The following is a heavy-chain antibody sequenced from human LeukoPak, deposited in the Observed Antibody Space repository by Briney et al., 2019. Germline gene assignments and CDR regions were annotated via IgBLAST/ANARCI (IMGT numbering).Heavy chain of an antibody. CDR3: AKEDCGGDCYGGVDY. Sequence: GGSLRLSCAASGFIFSSYAMSWVRQAPGKGLEWVSSIDSRGRNMYYADSVKGRSTISRDNSKNTLYLQMNSLRAEDTAAYYCAKEDCGGDCYGGVDYWGQGTLVTVSS. V-gene: IGHV3-23*01. CDR2: IDSRGRNM. J-gene: IGHJ4*02. CDR1: GFIFSSYA. D-gene: IGHD2-21*01.